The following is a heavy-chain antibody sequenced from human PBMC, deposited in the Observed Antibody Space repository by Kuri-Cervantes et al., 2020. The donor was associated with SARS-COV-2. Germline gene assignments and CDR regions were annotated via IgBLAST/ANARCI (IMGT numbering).Heavy chain of an antibody. CDR1: GYTLTSYG. V-gene: IGHV1-8*02. CDR3: YCAPKEGFDS. D-gene: IGHD2-21*01. CDR2: VKTNSGNT. J-gene: IGHJ4*02. Sequence: ASVKVSCKASGYTLTSYGISWVRQAPGQGLEWMGMVKTNSGNTLYAQFFQGRVSMTRDISTSTVYMELSSLTSEDTAIYYCYCAPKEGFDSWGQGTLVTVSS.